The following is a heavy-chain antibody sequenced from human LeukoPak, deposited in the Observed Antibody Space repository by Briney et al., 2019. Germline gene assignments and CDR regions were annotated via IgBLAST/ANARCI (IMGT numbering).Heavy chain of an antibody. J-gene: IGHJ5*02. D-gene: IGHD3-10*01. V-gene: IGHV4-34*01. CDR2: INHSGST. Sequence: SETLSLTCTVYGGSFSGYYWSWIRQPPGKGLEWIGEINHSGSTNYNPSLKSRVTISVDTSKNQFPLKLSSVTAADTAVYYCARGGTVLLWFGAVLNWFDPWGQGTLVTVSS. CDR3: ARGGTVLLWFGAVLNWFDP. CDR1: GGSFSGYY.